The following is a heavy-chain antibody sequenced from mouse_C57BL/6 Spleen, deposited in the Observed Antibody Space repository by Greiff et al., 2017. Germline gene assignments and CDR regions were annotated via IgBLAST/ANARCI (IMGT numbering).Heavy chain of an antibody. CDR2: IWGDGST. J-gene: IGHJ3*01. D-gene: IGHD4-1*01. Sequence: VMLVESGPGLVAPSQSLSITCTVSGFSLTSYGVSWVRQPPGKGLEWLGVIWGDGSTNYHSALISSLSISKDNSKSQVFLKLNSLQTDDKATYYCAKLGTGRFAYWGQGTLVTVSA. CDR3: AKLGTGRFAY. V-gene: IGHV2-3*01. CDR1: GFSLTSYG.